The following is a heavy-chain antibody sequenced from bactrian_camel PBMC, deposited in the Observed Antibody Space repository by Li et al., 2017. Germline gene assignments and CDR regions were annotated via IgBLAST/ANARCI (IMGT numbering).Heavy chain of an antibody. Sequence: HVQLVESGGGSVQAGGSLRLSCVASGYTLPMNMGWFRQVPGKEREGVATIDPDGKTDYPHTLSGRFTISRENAKNTVYLEVNSLTPEDTAVYYCAAEFRLTSLAQRRSVVTSWNPADFEYWGQGTQVTVS. CDR1: GYTLPMN. J-gene: IGHJ4*01. CDR2: IDPDGKT. D-gene: IGHD2*01. V-gene: IGHV3S53*01. CDR3: AAEFRLTSLAQRRSVVTSWNPADFEY.